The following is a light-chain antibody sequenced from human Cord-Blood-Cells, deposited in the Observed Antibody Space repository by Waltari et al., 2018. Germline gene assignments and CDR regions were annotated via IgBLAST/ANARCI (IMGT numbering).Light chain of an antibody. CDR1: SSDVGSYNL. CDR2: EGS. Sequence: QSALTQPASVSGSPGQSSTISCPGTSSDVGSYNLVSCYQQHPGKAPKHMIYEGSKRPSGVSNRFSGSKSGNTASLTISGLQAEDEAEYYCCSYAGSSTLVFGGGTKLTVL. V-gene: IGLV2-23*01. CDR3: CSYAGSSTLV. J-gene: IGLJ3*02.